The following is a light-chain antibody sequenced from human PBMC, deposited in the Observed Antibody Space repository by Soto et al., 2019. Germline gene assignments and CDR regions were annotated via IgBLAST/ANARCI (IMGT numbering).Light chain of an antibody. Sequence: EIVMTQSPATLSVSPGERATLSCRASQSVSSNLAWHQQKPGQAPRLLIYGASTRATGIPARFSGSGSGTEFTLTLSSLQSEDFAVYYCQQYKNWPRTFGQGTKVEIK. CDR2: GAS. CDR1: QSVSSN. V-gene: IGKV3-15*01. CDR3: QQYKNWPRT. J-gene: IGKJ1*01.